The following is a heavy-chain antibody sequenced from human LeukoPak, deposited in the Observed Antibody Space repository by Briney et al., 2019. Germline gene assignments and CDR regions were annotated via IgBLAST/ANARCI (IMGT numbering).Heavy chain of an antibody. CDR2: IKSTIDGGTT. D-gene: IGHD3/OR15-3a*01. CDR3: TTGTVGQYFDSWSGHYERNYYYAMDV. CDR1: GFAFNFNNEW. J-gene: IGHJ6*02. V-gene: IGHV3-15*01. Sequence: PGGSLRLSCAASGFAFNFNNEWMKWGCQARGRGGEWDGHIKSTIDGGTTDYATPVKGRFTISRDDSKHTLYLQMNSLKTEDTAVYYCTTGTVGQYFDSWSGHYERNYYYAMDVWGQGTTVTVSS.